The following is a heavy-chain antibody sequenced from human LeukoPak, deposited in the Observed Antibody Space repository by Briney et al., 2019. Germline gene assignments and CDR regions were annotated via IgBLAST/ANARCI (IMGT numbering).Heavy chain of an antibody. J-gene: IGHJ4*02. CDR1: AFTFSSYS. CDR3: ASLAGDDRSGYFDY. Sequence: GGSLRLSCAASAFTFSSYSMNWVRQAPGRGLEWVSYISSSISIIYYADSVKGRFTISRDNAKNSLYLQMNSLRDEDTAVYYCASLAGDDRSGYFDYWGQGTLVTVSS. CDR2: ISSSISII. D-gene: IGHD3-22*01. V-gene: IGHV3-48*02.